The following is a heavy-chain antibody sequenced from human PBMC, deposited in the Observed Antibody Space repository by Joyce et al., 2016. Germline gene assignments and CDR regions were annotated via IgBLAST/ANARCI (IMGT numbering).Heavy chain of an antibody. D-gene: IGHD1-7*01. CDR1: GFSLSSTGRG. Sequence: QITLKESGPTLVKPTQTLTLTCTFSGFSLSSTGRGVGWIRQPPGKALEWLALVYWNDDKTHSPSLESRLTITKDTSESQVALTMTNMDPEDTATYYCAHLLKGTLYYFDYWGQGMLVPVSS. V-gene: IGHV2-5*01. CDR3: AHLLKGTLYYFDY. J-gene: IGHJ4*02. CDR2: VYWNDDK.